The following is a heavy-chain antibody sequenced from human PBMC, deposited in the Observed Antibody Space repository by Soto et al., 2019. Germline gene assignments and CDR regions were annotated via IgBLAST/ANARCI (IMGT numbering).Heavy chain of an antibody. CDR2: IFYSGST. J-gene: IGHJ2*01. CDR3: ARATTRANWYFDL. D-gene: IGHD4-17*01. Sequence: QRQLQESGPGLVKPSETLSLTCTVSGGSISSSSYYWGWIRQPPGKGLEWIGSIFYSGSTYYNPSLKSRVTIPVDTSKNQFSLKLSSVTAADTAVYYCARATTRANWYFDLWGRGTLVTVSS. V-gene: IGHV4-39*01. CDR1: GGSISSSSYY.